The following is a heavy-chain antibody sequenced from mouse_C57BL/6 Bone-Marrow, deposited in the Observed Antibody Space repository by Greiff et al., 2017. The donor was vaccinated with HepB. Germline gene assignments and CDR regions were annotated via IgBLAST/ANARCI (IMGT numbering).Heavy chain of an antibody. CDR3: AKGPPYYYGTPFAY. D-gene: IGHD1-1*01. V-gene: IGHV1-26*01. Sequence: EVQLQQSGPELVKPGASVKISCKASGYTFTDYYMNWVKQSHGKSLEWIGDINPNNGGTSYNQKFKGKATLTVDKSSSTAYMELRSLTSEDSAVYYCAKGPPYYYGTPFAYWGQGTLVTVSA. CDR1: GYTFTDYY. J-gene: IGHJ3*01. CDR2: INPNNGGT.